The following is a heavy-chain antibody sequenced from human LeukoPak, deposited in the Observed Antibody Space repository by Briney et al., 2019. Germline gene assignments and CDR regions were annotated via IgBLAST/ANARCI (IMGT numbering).Heavy chain of an antibody. Sequence: SETLSLTCTVSGGCISSSSYYWGWIRQPPGKGLEWIGSIYYSGSTYYNPSLKSRVTISVDTSKNQFSLKLSSVTAADTAVYYCARQLGYCSSTSCYADKVDYWGQGTLVTVSS. CDR1: GGCISSSSYY. J-gene: IGHJ4*02. D-gene: IGHD2-2*01. V-gene: IGHV4-39*01. CDR3: ARQLGYCSSTSCYADKVDY. CDR2: IYYSGST.